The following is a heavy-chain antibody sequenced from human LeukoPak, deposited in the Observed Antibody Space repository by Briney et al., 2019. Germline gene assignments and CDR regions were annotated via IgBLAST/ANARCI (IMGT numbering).Heavy chain of an antibody. D-gene: IGHD2-21*02. CDR3: PKDSPSVTATPHDY. J-gene: IGHJ4*02. CDR2: ISSYGGST. V-gene: IGHV3-23*01. Sequence: GGSLRLSCAASGFTFSDYAMSWVRQAPGKGLDWVSTISSYGGSTYYADSVKGRFTISRDNSKNTLYLQMNSLRAEDTAVYFCPKDSPSVTATPHDYWGQGALVTVSS. CDR1: GFTFSDYA.